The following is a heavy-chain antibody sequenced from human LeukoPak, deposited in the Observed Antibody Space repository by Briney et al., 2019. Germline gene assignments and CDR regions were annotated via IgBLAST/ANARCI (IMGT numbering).Heavy chain of an antibody. CDR3: ARDVGAVAGGGNDASDI. D-gene: IGHD6-19*01. Sequence: PSETLSLTCTVSGGSISSYYWSWIRQPPGKGLEWIGYIYYSGSTNYNPSLKSRVTISVDTSKNQFSLKLSSVTAADTAVYYCARDVGAVAGGGNDASDIWGQGTMVTVSS. CDR2: IYYSGST. V-gene: IGHV4-59*01. CDR1: GGSISSYY. J-gene: IGHJ3*02.